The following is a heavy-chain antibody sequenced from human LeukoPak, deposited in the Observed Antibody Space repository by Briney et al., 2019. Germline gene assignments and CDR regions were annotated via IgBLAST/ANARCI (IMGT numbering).Heavy chain of an antibody. Sequence: GGSLRLSCAASGFTFSSYAMSWVRQAPGKGLEWVSAISGSGGSTYYADSVKGRFTISRDNSKNTLYLQMDSLRAEDTAVYYCAKDPHFSYYFDYWGQGTLVTVSS. D-gene: IGHD3-3*02. J-gene: IGHJ4*02. CDR2: ISGSGGST. V-gene: IGHV3-23*01. CDR1: GFTFSSYA. CDR3: AKDPHFSYYFDY.